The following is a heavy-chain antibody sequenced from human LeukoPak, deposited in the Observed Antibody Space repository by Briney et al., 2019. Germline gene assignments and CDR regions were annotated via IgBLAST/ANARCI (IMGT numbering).Heavy chain of an antibody. CDR1: GFTFSSYW. V-gene: IGHV3-74*01. J-gene: IGHJ4*02. CDR2: INSDGSST. D-gene: IGHD2-2*01. Sequence: PGGSLRLSCAASGFTFSSYWMHWVRQAPGKGLVWVSRINSDGSSTSYADSVKGRFTISRDNSKNTLYLQMNSLRAEDTAVYYCARDQALGFGTSTSDWGQGTLVTVSS. CDR3: ARDQALGFGTSTSD.